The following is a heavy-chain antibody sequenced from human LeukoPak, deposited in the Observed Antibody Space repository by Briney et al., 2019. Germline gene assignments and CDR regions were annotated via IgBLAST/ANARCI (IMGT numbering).Heavy chain of an antibody. CDR2: INPNSGGT. CDR3: ARQGARFGELLSFYAMDV. V-gene: IGHV1-2*02. Sequence: ASVKVSCKASGYTFTGYYMHWVRHAPGQGLEWMGWINPNSGGTNYAQKFQGRVTMTRDTSISTAYMELSRLRSDDTAVYYCARQGARFGELLSFYAMDVWGQGTTVTVSS. D-gene: IGHD3-10*01. J-gene: IGHJ6*02. CDR1: GYTFTGYY.